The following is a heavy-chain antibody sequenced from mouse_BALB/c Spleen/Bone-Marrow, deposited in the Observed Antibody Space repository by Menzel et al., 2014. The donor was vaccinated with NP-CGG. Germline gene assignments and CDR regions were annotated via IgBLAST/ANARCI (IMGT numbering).Heavy chain of an antibody. Sequence: EVKLEESGAELVKPGASVKLSCTASGFNIKDTYMHWVKQRPEQGLEWIGRIDPANGNTKYDPKFQGKATITADTSSNTAFLQLSSLTSEDTAVYYCSRNGYYVYSYAMDYWGQGTSVTVSS. D-gene: IGHD2-3*01. CDR3: SRNGYYVYSYAMDY. CDR1: GFNIKDTY. CDR2: IDPANGNT. J-gene: IGHJ4*01. V-gene: IGHV14-3*02.